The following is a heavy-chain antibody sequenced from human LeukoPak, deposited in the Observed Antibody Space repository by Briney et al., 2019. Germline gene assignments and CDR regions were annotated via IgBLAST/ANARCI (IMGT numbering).Heavy chain of an antibody. CDR1: GDSISNFY. Sequence: SETLSLTCSVSGDSISNFYWSWIRQPPGKGLEWIGYIDYSGSTSYNPSLKSRVTISVDTSMNQFSLKLNSVTAADTAVYYCARQDYYDTSAIDYWGQGTLVTVSS. V-gene: IGHV4-59*08. CDR2: IDYSGST. D-gene: IGHD3-22*01. CDR3: ARQDYYDTSAIDY. J-gene: IGHJ4*02.